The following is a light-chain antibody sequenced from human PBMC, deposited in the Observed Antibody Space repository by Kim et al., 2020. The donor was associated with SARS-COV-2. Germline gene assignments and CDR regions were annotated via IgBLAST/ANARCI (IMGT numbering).Light chain of an antibody. V-gene: IGKV3-15*01. CDR2: GAS. Sequence: PGERATLSCRGSHSVNNNLAWYQQKPGQAPRLLIYGASTRATGIPTRFSGSGSGTEFTLTIGSLQSEDFAVYYCQQFNTWPPALTFGGGTKVDIK. J-gene: IGKJ4*01. CDR1: HSVNNN. CDR3: QQFNTWPPALT.